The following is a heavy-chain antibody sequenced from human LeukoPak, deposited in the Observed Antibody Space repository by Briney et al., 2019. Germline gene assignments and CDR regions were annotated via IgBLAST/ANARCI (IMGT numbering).Heavy chain of an antibody. CDR3: ARALLPSGYSYGPPRY. CDR2: IYSGGST. Sequence: GGSLRLSCAASGFTVSSNYMSWVRQAPGKGLEWVSVIYSGGSTYYADSVKGRFTISRDNSKNTLYLQMNSLRAEDTAVYYCARALLPSGYSYGPPRYWGQGTLVTVSS. J-gene: IGHJ4*02. D-gene: IGHD5-18*01. V-gene: IGHV3-66*01. CDR1: GFTVSSNY.